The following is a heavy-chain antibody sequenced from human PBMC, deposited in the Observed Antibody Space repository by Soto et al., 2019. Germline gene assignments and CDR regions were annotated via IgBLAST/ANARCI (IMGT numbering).Heavy chain of an antibody. D-gene: IGHD3-3*01. CDR1: GFTFSSYW. J-gene: IGHJ6*03. CDR2: INSDGSST. V-gene: IGHV3-74*01. Sequence: PGGSLRLSCAASGFTFSSYWIHWVRQAPGEGLVWVSRINSDGSSTSYADSVKGRFTISRDNAKNTLYLQMNSLRAEDTAVYYSARDPLLYGDYYYYLDVGGKGTTHTVAS. CDR3: ARDPLLYGDYYYYLDV.